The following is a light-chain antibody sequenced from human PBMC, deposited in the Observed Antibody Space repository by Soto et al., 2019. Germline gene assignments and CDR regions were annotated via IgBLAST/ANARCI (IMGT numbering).Light chain of an antibody. CDR3: AAWDDSLNGPV. J-gene: IGLJ2*01. CDR1: ISNIGSNS. CDR2: RSN. Sequence: QSVLTQPPSASGTPGQRVTISCSGSISNIGSNSVNWYQQLPGTAPKLLIYRSNQRPSGVPDRFSGSKSGTSASLAISGLQSEDEADYYCAAWDDSLNGPVFGGGTKLTVL. V-gene: IGLV1-44*01.